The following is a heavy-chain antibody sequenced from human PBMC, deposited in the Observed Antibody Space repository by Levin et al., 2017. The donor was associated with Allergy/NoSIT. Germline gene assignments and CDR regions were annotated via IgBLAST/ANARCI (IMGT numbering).Heavy chain of an antibody. CDR1: GSSFSSYW. CDR2: IYPGDSDT. D-gene: IGHD6-13*01. CDR3: ATAKTELATPFDY. J-gene: IGHJ4*02. V-gene: IGHV5-51*01. Sequence: GESLKISCKGSGSSFSSYWIGWVRQMPGKGLEWMGIIYPGDSDTRYSPSFQGQVTMSADKSTTTAYLQWSSLKASDSAVYYCATAKTELATPFDYWGQGTLVTVSS.